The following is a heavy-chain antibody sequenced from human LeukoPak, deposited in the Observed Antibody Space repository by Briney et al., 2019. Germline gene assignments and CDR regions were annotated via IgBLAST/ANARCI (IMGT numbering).Heavy chain of an antibody. CDR3: AKDRTVVPLAYWYFDL. V-gene: IGHV3-23*01. J-gene: IGHJ2*01. D-gene: IGHD2-2*01. CDR2: IDGGADAT. Sequence: PRRCLRLSCAASGFTVSSHAMAWFGQAQQNGLEWVGRIDGGADATFYADSVRGRFTISRDNSKNALYLQLNSLSADDSAIYYCAKDRTVVPLAYWYFDLWGRGTLVTVSS. CDR1: GFTVSSHA.